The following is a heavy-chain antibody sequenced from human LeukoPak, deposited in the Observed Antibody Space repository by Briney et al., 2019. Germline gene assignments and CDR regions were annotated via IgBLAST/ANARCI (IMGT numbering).Heavy chain of an antibody. V-gene: IGHV5-51*01. Sequence: GESLKISCKASGYSFSNFWIGWVRQLPGKGLEWMGIIYPGDSDTRYSPSFQGQVTISADKSISTAYLQWSSLKASDTAMYYCARQSCGGDCYWGDLDYWGQGTLVTVSS. CDR2: IYPGDSDT. D-gene: IGHD2-21*02. J-gene: IGHJ4*02. CDR1: GYSFSNFW. CDR3: ARQSCGGDCYWGDLDY.